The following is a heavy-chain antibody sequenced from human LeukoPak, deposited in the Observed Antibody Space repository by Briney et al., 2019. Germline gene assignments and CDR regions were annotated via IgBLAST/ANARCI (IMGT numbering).Heavy chain of an antibody. CDR3: AKRSCSGGSCNFDY. J-gene: IGHJ4*02. V-gene: IGHV3-30*04. CDR2: ISYDGSNK. CDR1: GFTFSSYA. D-gene: IGHD2-15*01. Sequence: PGGSLRLSCAASGFTFSSYAMHWVRQAPGKGLEWVAVISYDGSNKYYADSVKGRFTISRDNSKNTLYLQMNSLRAEDTAVYYCAKRSCSGGSCNFDYWGQGTLVTVSS.